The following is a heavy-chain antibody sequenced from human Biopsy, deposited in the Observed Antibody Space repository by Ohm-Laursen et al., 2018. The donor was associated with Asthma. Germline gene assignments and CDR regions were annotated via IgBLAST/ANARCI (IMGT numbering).Heavy chain of an antibody. Sequence: SETLSLTCAVYGGSFSNYYWTWIRQPPGKGLEWIGEINHRGSTNYNPSLKSRVTLSVDTSKNQFSLRLSSVTAADTAMYYCARIPRRSGSYFVDYWGQGTLVTVSS. D-gene: IGHD3-22*01. CDR2: INHRGST. CDR1: GGSFSNYY. CDR3: ARIPRRSGSYFVDY. V-gene: IGHV4-34*01. J-gene: IGHJ4*02.